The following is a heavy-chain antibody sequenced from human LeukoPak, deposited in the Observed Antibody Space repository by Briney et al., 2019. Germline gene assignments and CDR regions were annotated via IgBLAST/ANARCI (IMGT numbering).Heavy chain of an antibody. CDR2: INHSGST. CDR3: ARMITYSSSWDYYYYMDV. V-gene: IGHV4-34*01. D-gene: IGHD6-13*01. Sequence: SETLSLTCAVYGGSFSGYYWSWIRQPPGKGLEWIGEINHSGSTNYNPSLKSRVTISVDTSKNQFSLKLSSVTAADTAVYYCARMITYSSSWDYYYYMDVWGKGTTVTISS. J-gene: IGHJ6*03. CDR1: GGSFSGYY.